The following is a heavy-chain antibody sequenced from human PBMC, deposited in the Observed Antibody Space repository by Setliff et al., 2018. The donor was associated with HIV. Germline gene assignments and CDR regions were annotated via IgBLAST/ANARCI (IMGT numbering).Heavy chain of an antibody. CDR3: ARDRRYSPHYIDY. D-gene: IGHD1-26*01. V-gene: IGHV4-61*09. Sequence: TSETLSLTCTVSGASISSGSYYWSWIRQPAVKGLEWIGHIYTSGSTNYSPSLKSRVTISVDTSKKQFSLKLSSVPAADTAVYYCARDRRYSPHYIDYWGQGTLGTV. J-gene: IGHJ4*02. CDR1: GASISSGSYY. CDR2: IYTSGST.